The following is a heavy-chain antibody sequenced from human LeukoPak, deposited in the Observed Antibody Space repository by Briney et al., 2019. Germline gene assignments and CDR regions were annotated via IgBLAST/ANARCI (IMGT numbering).Heavy chain of an antibody. D-gene: IGHD6-6*01. V-gene: IGHV3-66*01. Sequence: PGGSLRLSCAASGLTVSSDYMSWVRQAPGKGLEWVSVIYSGGGTYYADSVRGRFTNSRDNSKNTLYLQLNSLRAEDTAVYYCARYPYSTSSWSDPWGQGTLVTVSS. CDR2: IYSGGGT. J-gene: IGHJ5*02. CDR1: GLTVSSDY. CDR3: ARYPYSTSSWSDP.